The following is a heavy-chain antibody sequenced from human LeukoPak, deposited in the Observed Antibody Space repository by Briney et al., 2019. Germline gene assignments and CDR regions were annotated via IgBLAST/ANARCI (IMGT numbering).Heavy chain of an antibody. CDR3: AKHRRYCSGGSCYYMDV. Sequence: GGSLRLSCAASGFTFSSYGMHWVRQAPGKGLEWVAFIRYDGSNKYYADSVKGRFTISRDNSKNTLYLQMNSLRAEDTAVYYCAKHRRYCSGGSCYYMDVWGKGTTVTVSS. D-gene: IGHD2-15*01. CDR1: GFTFSSYG. CDR2: IRYDGSNK. V-gene: IGHV3-30*02. J-gene: IGHJ6*03.